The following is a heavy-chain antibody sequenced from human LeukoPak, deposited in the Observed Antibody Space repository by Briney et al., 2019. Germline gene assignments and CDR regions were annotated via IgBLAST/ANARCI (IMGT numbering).Heavy chain of an antibody. CDR3: ARDGTTNRYNWFDS. CDR2: ISDSGTTE. D-gene: IGHD2-8*01. CDR1: GFSLSSFQ. V-gene: IGHV3-48*03. J-gene: IGHJ5*01. Sequence: GGSLRLSCAASGFSLSSFQMNWVRQAPGKGLEWISYISDSGTTEYYADSVKGRFTISRDNAKNSLYLQMNSQTGEDTALYYCARDGTTNRYNWFDSWGQGTLVTVSS.